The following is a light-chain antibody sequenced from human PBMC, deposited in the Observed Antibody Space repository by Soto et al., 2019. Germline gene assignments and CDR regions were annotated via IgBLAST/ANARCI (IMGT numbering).Light chain of an antibody. V-gene: IGKV1-5*01. J-gene: IGKJ1*01. CDR1: QPIRDW. Sequence: DVQLIQSPSTLSASIGDRVTITCRVSQPIRDWVAWYQQKPGKAPKLLIYDATSSDSGVPSRFSGSGSETEFTLTISSLQPGDFAAYYCQQYDYCSNTFGQGTRVEL. CDR2: DAT. CDR3: QQYDYCSNT.